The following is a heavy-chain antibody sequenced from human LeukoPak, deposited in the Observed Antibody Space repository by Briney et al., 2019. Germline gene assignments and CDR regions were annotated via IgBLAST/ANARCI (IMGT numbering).Heavy chain of an antibody. V-gene: IGHV4-30-2*01. CDR3: ARDPVGGSTIFDY. CDR2: IYHSGST. CDR1: GGSISSGGYS. D-gene: IGHD1-26*01. J-gene: IGHJ4*02. Sequence: SETLSLTCAVSGGSISSGGYSWSWIRQPPGKGLEWIGYIYHSGSTYYNPSLKSRVTISVDRSKNQFSLKLSSVTPEDTAVYYCARDPVGGSTIFDYWGQGTLVTVSS.